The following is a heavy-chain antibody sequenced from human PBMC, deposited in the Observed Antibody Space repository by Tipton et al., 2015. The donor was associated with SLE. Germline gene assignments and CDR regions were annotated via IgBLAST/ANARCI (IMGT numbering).Heavy chain of an antibody. D-gene: IGHD6-13*01. Sequence: TLSLTCTVSGGSISSHHWSWIRQPPGKGLEWVGSTYYTGGTYYNPSLKSRVTISMDTSMNQISLKLTSVTAADTAVYYCARAKGSSSWYRNWFDPWGQGTLVTVSS. CDR1: GGSISSHH. V-gene: IGHV4-59*11. CDR3: ARAKGSSSWYRNWFDP. CDR2: TYYTGGT. J-gene: IGHJ5*02.